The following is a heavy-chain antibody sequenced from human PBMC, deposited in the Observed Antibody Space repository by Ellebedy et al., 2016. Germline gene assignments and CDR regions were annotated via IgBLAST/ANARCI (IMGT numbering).Heavy chain of an antibody. Sequence: SETLSLXXTVSGGSISSHYWSWIRQPPGKGLEWIGYIYYSVSTNYNPSLKSRVTISVDTSKNQFSLKLSSVTAADTAVYYCATNWFDPWGQGTLVTAAS. CDR3: ATNWFDP. CDR2: IYYSVST. CDR1: GGSISSHY. V-gene: IGHV4-59*08. J-gene: IGHJ5*02.